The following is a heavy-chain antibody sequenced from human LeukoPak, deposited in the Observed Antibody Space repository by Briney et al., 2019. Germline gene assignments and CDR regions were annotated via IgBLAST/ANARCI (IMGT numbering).Heavy chain of an antibody. D-gene: IGHD6-13*01. CDR2: ISGSGASI. Sequence: GGSLRLSCAASGFTFSSYAMSWVRQAPGKGLEWVSGISGSGASIYYADSVKGRFTISRDNSKNTLYLQMNSLRAEDTAVYYCAKSYSSSLGSYFDYWGQGTLVTVSS. J-gene: IGHJ4*02. CDR1: GFTFSSYA. CDR3: AKSYSSSLGSYFDY. V-gene: IGHV3-23*01.